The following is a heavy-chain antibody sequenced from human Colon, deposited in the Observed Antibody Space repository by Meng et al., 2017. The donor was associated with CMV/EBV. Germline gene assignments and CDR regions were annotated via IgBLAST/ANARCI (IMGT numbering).Heavy chain of an antibody. V-gene: IGHV1-69*10. CDR1: GNFSNYA. J-gene: IGHJ5*02. Sequence: GNFSNYAISWVRQAPGQGLDWMGGIITFLSIVNYAQKFRDRVTITADKSTGTAYMELSRLRSDDTAVYYCARGAAAATYARNWFDPWGQGTLVTVSS. CDR3: ARGAAAATYARNWFDP. CDR2: IITFLSIV. D-gene: IGHD6-13*01.